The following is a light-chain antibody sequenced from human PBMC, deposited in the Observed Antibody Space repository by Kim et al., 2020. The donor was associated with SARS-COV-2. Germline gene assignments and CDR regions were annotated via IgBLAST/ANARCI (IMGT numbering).Light chain of an antibody. CDR1: RSISNY. CDR3: QQRGNWPWT. J-gene: IGKJ1*01. CDR2: DAS. V-gene: IGKV3-11*01. Sequence: EVVLTQSPATLSLSPGERATLSCRASRSISNYLAWYQQKPGQPPRLLIYDASDRATGIPVRFSGSGSGTDFTLTISSLEPEDCAVYYCQQRGNWPWTFGQGTKLEIK.